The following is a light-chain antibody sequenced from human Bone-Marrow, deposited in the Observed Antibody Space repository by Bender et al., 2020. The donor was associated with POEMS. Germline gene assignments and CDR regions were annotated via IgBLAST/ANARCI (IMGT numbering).Light chain of an antibody. Sequence: QSVLTQPPSVSGTPGQRVIISCSGSSSNIGNNSVCWYQQLPGTAPKLLMYKTFDRPSGIPERFSASWSGNTTSLTISGLQHEDDGIYYCSSFTNSVLFGGGTKLTVL. V-gene: IGLV1-44*01. CDR1: SSNIGNNS. J-gene: IGLJ2*01. CDR3: SSFTNSVL. CDR2: KTF.